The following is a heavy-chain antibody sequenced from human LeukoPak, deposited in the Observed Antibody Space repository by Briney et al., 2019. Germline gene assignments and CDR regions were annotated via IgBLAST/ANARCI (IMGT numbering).Heavy chain of an antibody. CDR1: GFTFSSYG. J-gene: IGHJ4*02. CDR2: IRYDGTNK. CDR3: ARENVVRGVIIKYYFDY. V-gene: IGHV3-30*02. Sequence: PGGSLRLSCAASGFTFSSYGMHWVRQAPGKGLEWVAFIRYDGTNKYYEDSVKGRFSISRDNSKNTLYLQMNSLRAEDTAVYYCARENVVRGVIIKYYFDYWGQGTLVTVSS. D-gene: IGHD3-10*01.